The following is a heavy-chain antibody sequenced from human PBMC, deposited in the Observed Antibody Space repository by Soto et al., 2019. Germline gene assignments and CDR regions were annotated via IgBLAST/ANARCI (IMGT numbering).Heavy chain of an antibody. CDR3: AKDRQYSSGWSYFDY. J-gene: IGHJ4*02. D-gene: IGHD6-19*01. CDR1: GFTFSSYA. V-gene: IGHV3-23*01. Sequence: GGSLRLSCAASGFTFSSYAMSWVRQAPGKGLEWVSAISGSGGSTYYADSVKGRFTISRDNSKNTLYLQMNSLRAEDTAVYYCAKDRQYSSGWSYFDYWGQGTLVTVSS. CDR2: ISGSGGST.